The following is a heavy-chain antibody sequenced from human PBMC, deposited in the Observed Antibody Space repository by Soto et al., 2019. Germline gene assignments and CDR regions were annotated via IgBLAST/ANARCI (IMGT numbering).Heavy chain of an antibody. CDR2: IIPIFHTA. J-gene: IGHJ6*02. Sequence: SVKVSCKASGDTFNSYAISWVRRAPGQGXEWMGGIIPIFHTANYAQKFQARVTMTADESARTAYIELSGLRSEDTAVYYCARVGYCNTTSCLFYCYHHGMGVWRQVPTVTASS. V-gene: IGHV1-69*13. CDR1: GDTFNSYA. D-gene: IGHD2-2*01. CDR3: ARVGYCNTTSCLFYCYHHGMGV.